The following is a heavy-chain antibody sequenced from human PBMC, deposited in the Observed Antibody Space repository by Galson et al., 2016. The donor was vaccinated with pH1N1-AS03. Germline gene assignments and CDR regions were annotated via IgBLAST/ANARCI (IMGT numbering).Heavy chain of an antibody. CDR3: ARDESGYMY. V-gene: IGHV1-18*01. Sequence: SVKVSCKASGYTFVNYGISWVRRAPGRGLEWMGWISGYDGHTGYAQKFQGRVTMTTDTSTNTAYMELRGLTSDDTAVYYCARDESGYMYWGQGTLVTVSS. CDR2: ISGYDGHT. CDR1: GYTFVNYG. J-gene: IGHJ4*02. D-gene: IGHD3-3*01.